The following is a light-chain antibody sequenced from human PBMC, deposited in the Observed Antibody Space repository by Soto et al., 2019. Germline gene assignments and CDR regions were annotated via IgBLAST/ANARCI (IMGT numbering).Light chain of an antibody. Sequence: EIVMTQSPVTLSVSPGERATLSCRASQSVRSTYLAWYQQKPSQAPRLLIFGVSNRAAGIPARFSGSGSGTEFTLTISSLQSEDFAVYYCQQYGDWPLTFGGGTKVEIK. CDR3: QQYGDWPLT. J-gene: IGKJ4*01. CDR1: QSVRSTY. CDR2: GVS. V-gene: IGKV3-15*01.